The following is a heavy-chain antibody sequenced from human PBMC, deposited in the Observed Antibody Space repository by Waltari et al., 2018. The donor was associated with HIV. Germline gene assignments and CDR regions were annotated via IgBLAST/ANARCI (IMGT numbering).Heavy chain of an antibody. CDR3: GRYQSIAARFGLDS. D-gene: IGHD6-6*01. CDR2: INHRGST. Sequence: QVQLQQWGAGLLKPSETLSLTCAVYGGSFSGYYWSWIRKTPGKGLEWIGEINHRGSTYYNPSLKSRVTISVDTSKNQFSLKLRSVTAADTAVYYCGRYQSIAARFGLDSWGRGTLVTVSS. CDR1: GGSFSGYY. V-gene: IGHV4-34*01. J-gene: IGHJ4*02.